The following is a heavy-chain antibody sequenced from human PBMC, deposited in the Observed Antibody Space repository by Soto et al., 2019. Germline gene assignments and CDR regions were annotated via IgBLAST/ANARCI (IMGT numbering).Heavy chain of an antibody. CDR1: GYTFTGYY. D-gene: IGHD3-9*01. V-gene: IGHV1-2*02. CDR3: ARVSSFDSRPGYYYYGMDV. CDR2: INPNSGGT. J-gene: IGHJ6*02. Sequence: ASVKVSCKASGYTFTGYYMHWVRQAPGQGLEWMGWINPNSGGTNYAQKFQGRVTMTRDTSISTAYMELSRLRSDDTAVYYCARVSSFDSRPGYYYYGMDVWGQGTTVTVSS.